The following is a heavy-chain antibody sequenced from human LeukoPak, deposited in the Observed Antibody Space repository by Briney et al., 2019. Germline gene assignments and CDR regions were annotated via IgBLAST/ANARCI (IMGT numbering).Heavy chain of an antibody. J-gene: IGHJ4*02. Sequence: PSETLSLTCAVSGGSISSSNWWSWVRQPPGKGLEWIGEIYHSGSTNYNPSLKSRVTISVDKSKNQFSLKLSSVTAADTAVYYCARDKYCSGGSCYYYWGQGTLVTVSS. CDR2: IYHSGST. CDR3: ARDKYCSGGSCYYY. V-gene: IGHV4-4*02. CDR1: GGSISSSNW. D-gene: IGHD2-15*01.